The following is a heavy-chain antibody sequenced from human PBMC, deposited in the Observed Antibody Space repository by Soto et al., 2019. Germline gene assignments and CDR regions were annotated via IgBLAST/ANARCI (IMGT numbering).Heavy chain of an antibody. CDR3: ARDSGYYDSIGYGMDV. CDR1: GGSVSSGSYY. V-gene: IGHV4-61*01. CDR2: IYYSGST. D-gene: IGHD3-22*01. Sequence: SETLSLTCTVSGGSVSSGSYYWSWIRQPPGKGLEWIGYIYYSGSTNYNPSLKSRVTISVDTSKNQFSLKLSSVTAADTAVYYCARDSGYYDSIGYGMDVWGQGTTVTVSS. J-gene: IGHJ6*02.